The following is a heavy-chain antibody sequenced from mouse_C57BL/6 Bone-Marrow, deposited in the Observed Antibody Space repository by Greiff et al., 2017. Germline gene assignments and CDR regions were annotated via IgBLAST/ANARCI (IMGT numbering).Heavy chain of an antibody. J-gene: IGHJ2*01. CDR3: SSFDGNYFDF. Sequence: EVQLQQSGAELVRPGASVKLSCTASGFNIKDDYIHWVKQRPEQGLEWIGWIDPEIGDTEYASKFQGKATITSDTSSTTAYLQHSSLTSEDTAVYYCSSFDGNYFDFWGQGTPLTVAS. CDR2: IDPEIGDT. CDR1: GFNIKDDY. V-gene: IGHV14-4*01. D-gene: IGHD2-3*01.